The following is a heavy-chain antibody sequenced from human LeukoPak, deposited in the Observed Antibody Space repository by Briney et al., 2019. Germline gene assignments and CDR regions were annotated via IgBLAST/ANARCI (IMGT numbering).Heavy chain of an antibody. V-gene: IGHV3-66*01. Sequence: GGSLRLSCAASEFSFGSNYMTWVRQAPGKGLEWVSLIYSGGSTYYADSVKGRFTISRDNSKNTLYLQMNSLRAEDTAVYYCARGMVRYYYYMDVWGKGTTVTISS. J-gene: IGHJ6*03. D-gene: IGHD3-10*01. CDR1: EFSFGSNY. CDR3: ARGMVRYYYYMDV. CDR2: IYSGGST.